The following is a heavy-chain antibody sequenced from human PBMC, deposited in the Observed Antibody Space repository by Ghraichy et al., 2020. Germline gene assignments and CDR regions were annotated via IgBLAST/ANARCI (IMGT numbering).Heavy chain of an antibody. Sequence: GGSLRLSCAASGFTFSRYGMHWVRQAPGKGLEWVAIISYDGSNKYYADSVKGRFTISRDNSKNTLYLQMNSLRPEDAAVYYCAKDSQPHGDGAFDIWGQGTMVTVSS. V-gene: IGHV3-30*18. CDR2: ISYDGSNK. D-gene: IGHD3-10*01. CDR1: GFTFSRYG. CDR3: AKDSQPHGDGAFDI. J-gene: IGHJ3*02.